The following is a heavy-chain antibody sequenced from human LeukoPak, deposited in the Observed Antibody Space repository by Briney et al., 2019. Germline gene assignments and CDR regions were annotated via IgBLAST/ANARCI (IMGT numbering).Heavy chain of an antibody. V-gene: IGHV3-48*01. D-gene: IGHD4-17*01. CDR1: GFTFSSYS. Sequence: GGSLRLSCAASGFTFSSYSMNWVRQAPGKGLEWVSYISSSSSTIYYADSVKGRFTISRDNAKNSLYLQMNSLRAEDTAVYYCARHRATVRANRIDYWGQGTLVTVSS. CDR3: ARHRATVRANRIDY. CDR2: ISSSSSTI. J-gene: IGHJ4*02.